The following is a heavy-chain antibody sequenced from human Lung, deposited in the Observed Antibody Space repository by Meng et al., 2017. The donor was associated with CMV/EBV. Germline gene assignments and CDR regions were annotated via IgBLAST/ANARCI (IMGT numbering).Heavy chain of an antibody. D-gene: IGHD3-3*01. CDR3: TRGFLEGY. V-gene: IGHV3-74*01. CDR1: GYTFSTYW. CDR2: INRDGSVT. J-gene: IGHJ4*02. Sequence: LGLSCAASGYTFSTYWMHWVRQAPGKGLVWVSRINRDGSVTGYADSVKGRFTISRDNAKNTLYLQMNSLRAEDTAVYYCTRGFLEGYWGQGTLVTVSS.